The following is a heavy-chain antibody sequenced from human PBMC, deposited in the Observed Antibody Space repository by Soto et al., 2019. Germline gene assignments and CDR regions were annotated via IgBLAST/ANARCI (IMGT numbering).Heavy chain of an antibody. CDR2: IWYDGSNK. D-gene: IGHD6-19*01. J-gene: IGHJ6*02. CDR3: ARDRAVAGFDYHYYGMDV. V-gene: IGHV3-33*01. Sequence: GGSLRLSCAASGFTFSSYGMHWVRQAPGKGLEWVAVIWYDGSNKYYGDSVKGRFTISRDNSKNTLYLQMNSLRGEDTALYYCARDRAVAGFDYHYYGMDVWGQGTTVTVSS. CDR1: GFTFSSYG.